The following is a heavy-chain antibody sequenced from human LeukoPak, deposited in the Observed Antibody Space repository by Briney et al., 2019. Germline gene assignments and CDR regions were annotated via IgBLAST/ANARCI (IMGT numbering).Heavy chain of an antibody. CDR1: GFTLSNYD. Sequence: TGGSLRLSCAASGFTLSNYDMNWVRQAPGKGLEWVSSISTSSRYMYYKDSVRGRFTISRDDAKNSLYLEMNSLRAEDTAVYYCARADCSSSTCYLRRSWFDPWGQGTLVTVSS. J-gene: IGHJ5*02. CDR2: ISTSSRYM. CDR3: ARADCSSSTCYLRRSWFDP. V-gene: IGHV3-21*01. D-gene: IGHD2-2*01.